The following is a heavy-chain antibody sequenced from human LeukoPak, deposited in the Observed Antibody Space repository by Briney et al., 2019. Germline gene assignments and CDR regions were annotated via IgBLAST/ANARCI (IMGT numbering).Heavy chain of an antibody. CDR3: ARSNWNDPFDY. J-gene: IGHJ4*02. CDR1: GGSISSTSYY. V-gene: IGHV4-39*01. CDR2: SYYSGST. D-gene: IGHD1-20*01. Sequence: SETLSLTCNVSGGSISSTSYYWDWIRQPPGTGLEWIGSSYYSGSTYYNPSLKSRVTISVDTSKHQFSLRLSSVTAADTAVYYCARSNWNDPFDYWGQGTLVTVSS.